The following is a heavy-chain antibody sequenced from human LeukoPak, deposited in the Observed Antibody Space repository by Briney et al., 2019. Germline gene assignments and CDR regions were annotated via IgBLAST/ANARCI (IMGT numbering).Heavy chain of an antibody. Sequence: GGSLRLSCAASGFTFSSYAMSWVRQAPGKGLEWVSAISGSGGCTYYADSVKGRFTISRDNSKNTLYLQMNSLRAEDTAVYYCAKDTTDTAMVSPFDYWGQGTLVTVSS. CDR1: GFTFSSYA. CDR2: ISGSGGCT. J-gene: IGHJ4*02. V-gene: IGHV3-23*01. CDR3: AKDTTDTAMVSPFDY. D-gene: IGHD5-18*01.